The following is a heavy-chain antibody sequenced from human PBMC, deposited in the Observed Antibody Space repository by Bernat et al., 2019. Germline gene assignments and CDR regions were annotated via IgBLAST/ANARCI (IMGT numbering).Heavy chain of an antibody. Sequence: QVQLQESGPGLVKPSETLSLTCTVSGGSISSYCWSWIRQPPGKGLEWIGFIYYSGTTNYNPSLKSRVTISVDTSKNQLSLKLSSVTAADTAVYYCARQGIAVAGLNRFGPWGQGTLVTVSS. J-gene: IGHJ5*02. CDR1: GGSISSYC. D-gene: IGHD6-19*01. CDR3: ARQGIAVAGLNRFGP. CDR2: IYYSGTT. V-gene: IGHV4-59*08.